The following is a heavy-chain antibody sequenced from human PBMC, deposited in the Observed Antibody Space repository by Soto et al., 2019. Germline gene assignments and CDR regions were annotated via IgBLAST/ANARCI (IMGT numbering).Heavy chain of an antibody. J-gene: IGHJ4*01. CDR2: ISRYGDFT. CDR3: VKDRDLDHESRGYLFAY. V-gene: IGHV3-23*01. Sequence: EKKLEWVSAISRYGDFTYYADSVEGRFTISRDNSKNTLYLQMNSLRAEDTALYYFVKDRDLDHESRGYLFAYLGHGTLVPGTS. D-gene: IGHD3-22*01.